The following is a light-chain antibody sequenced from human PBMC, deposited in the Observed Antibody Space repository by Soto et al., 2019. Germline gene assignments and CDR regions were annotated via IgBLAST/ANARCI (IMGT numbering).Light chain of an antibody. J-gene: IGKJ5*01. V-gene: IGKV1-39*01. CDR3: QQSYSTPPIT. CDR1: QSLLHSNGYNY. CDR2: AAS. Sequence: MTQSALSLPVAPGESASISCRSGQSLLHSNGYNYLNWYQQKPGKAPKLLIYAASSLQSGVPSRFSGSGSGTDFTLTISSLQPEDFATYYCQQSYSTPPITFGQGTRLEIK.